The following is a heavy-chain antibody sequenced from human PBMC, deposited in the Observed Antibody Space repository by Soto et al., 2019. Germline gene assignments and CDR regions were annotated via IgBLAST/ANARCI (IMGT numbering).Heavy chain of an antibody. V-gene: IGHV1-18*01. CDR3: ARDLGWGVIVIAGSCAFDI. Sequence: GASVKVSCKASGYTFTSYGISCVRQAPGQGLEWMGWISAYNGNTNYAQKLQGRVTMTTDTSTSTAYMELRSLRSDDTAVYYCARDLGWGVIVIAGSCAFDIWGQGTMVTVSS. CDR2: ISAYNGNT. CDR1: GYTFTSYG. D-gene: IGHD3-16*02. J-gene: IGHJ3*02.